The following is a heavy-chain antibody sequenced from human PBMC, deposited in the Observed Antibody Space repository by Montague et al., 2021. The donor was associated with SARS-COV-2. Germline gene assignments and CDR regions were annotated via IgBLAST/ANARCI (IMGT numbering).Heavy chain of an antibody. CDR1: GFTFSSHP. CDR3: ARGRQWLVLGQVDY. CDR2: ISFDGSSK. V-gene: IGHV3-30*04. J-gene: IGHJ4*02. D-gene: IGHD3-22*01. Sequence: SLRLSCSASGFTFSSHPMHWVRQAPGNGLEWVAVISFDGSSKYYVDSMKGRLTISRDNYKNTLFLQMNSLRVEDTAVYYCARGRQWLVLGQVDYWGQGTLVTVSS.